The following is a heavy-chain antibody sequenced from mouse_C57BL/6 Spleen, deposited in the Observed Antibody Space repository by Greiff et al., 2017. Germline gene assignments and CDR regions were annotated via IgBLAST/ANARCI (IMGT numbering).Heavy chain of an antibody. CDR3: ARPPYYYGRRPVSYFDV. Sequence: EVMLVESGGDLVKPGGSLKLSCAASGFTFSSYGMSWVRQTPDKRLEWVATISSGGNFTYYPDSVKGRFTISRDNAKNTLYLQMSRLKSEETAMYYCARPPYYYGRRPVSYFDVWGTGTTVTVSS. D-gene: IGHD1-1*01. V-gene: IGHV5-6*01. CDR1: GFTFSSYG. CDR2: ISSGGNFT. J-gene: IGHJ1*03.